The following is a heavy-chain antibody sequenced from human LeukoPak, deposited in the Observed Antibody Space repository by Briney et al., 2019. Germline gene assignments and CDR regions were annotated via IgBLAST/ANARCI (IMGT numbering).Heavy chain of an antibody. CDR3: AKDSGRLAALVRGVIPRNY. CDR1: GFTFNSYA. D-gene: IGHD3-10*01. V-gene: IGHV3-30-3*01. J-gene: IGHJ4*02. CDR2: MAHDGSNI. Sequence: GGSLRLSCAASGFTFNSYAMHWVRQGPGKGLEWVAVMAHDGSNIYYAGSVKGRFTISRDNSKNTLYLQMNSLRPGDTAVYYCAKDSGRLAALVRGVIPRNYWGQGTLVSVSS.